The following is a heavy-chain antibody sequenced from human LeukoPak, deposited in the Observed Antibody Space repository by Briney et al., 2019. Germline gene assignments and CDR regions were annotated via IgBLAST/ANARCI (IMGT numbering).Heavy chain of an antibody. D-gene: IGHD3-10*01. CDR2: IYHSGST. Sequence: PSETLSLTCAVSGGSISSSNWWSWVRQPPGKGLEWIGEIYHSGSTNYNPSLKSRVTISVDKSKNQFSQKLSSVTAADTAVYYCARESDPYYYGSGSFYFDYWGQGTLVTVSS. CDR1: GGSISSSNW. V-gene: IGHV4-4*02. J-gene: IGHJ4*02. CDR3: ARESDPYYYGSGSFYFDY.